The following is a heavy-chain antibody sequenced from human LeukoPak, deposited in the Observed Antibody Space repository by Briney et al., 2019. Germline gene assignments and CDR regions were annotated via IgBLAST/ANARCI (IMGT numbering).Heavy chain of an antibody. J-gene: IGHJ3*02. CDR2: ISSSSSYT. CDR3: ARVRGRTSGIAVAGRAFDI. V-gene: IGHV3-11*05. CDR1: GFXFSDYY. Sequence: GGSLRLSCAASGFXFSDYYISWIRQAPGKGLEWVSYISSSSSYTNYADSVKGRFTISRDNAKNSLYLQMNSLRAEDTAVYYCARVRGRTSGIAVAGRAFDIWGQGTMVTVSS. D-gene: IGHD6-19*01.